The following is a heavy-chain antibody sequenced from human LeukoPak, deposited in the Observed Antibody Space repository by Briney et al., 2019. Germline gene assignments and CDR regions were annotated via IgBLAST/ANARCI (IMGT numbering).Heavy chain of an antibody. V-gene: IGHV4-34*01. Sequence: SETLSLTCAVHGGSFSGYYWCWIREPPREGLEWIGEFNHSGSTNYNPSLKSRVTISVDTSKNLFSLKLSSATAAHTTVYYCARGPRIAVAGRRSWFDPWGQGTLVTVSS. CDR2: FNHSGST. J-gene: IGHJ5*02. CDR3: ARGPRIAVAGRRSWFDP. D-gene: IGHD6-19*01. CDR1: GGSFSGYY.